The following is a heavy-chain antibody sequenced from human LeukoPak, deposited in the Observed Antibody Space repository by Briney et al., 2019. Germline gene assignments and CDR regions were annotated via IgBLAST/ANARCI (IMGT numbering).Heavy chain of an antibody. CDR1: GGSISSYY. CDR3: ARVRSSSWYGEGYFDY. D-gene: IGHD6-13*01. CDR2: IYYSGST. J-gene: IGHJ4*02. Sequence: SETLSLTCTVSGGSISSYYWSWIRQPPGKGLEWIGYIYYSGSTNYNPSLRSRVTISVDTSKNQFSLKLSSVTAADTAVYYCARVRSSSWYGEGYFDYWGQGTLVTVSS. V-gene: IGHV4-59*01.